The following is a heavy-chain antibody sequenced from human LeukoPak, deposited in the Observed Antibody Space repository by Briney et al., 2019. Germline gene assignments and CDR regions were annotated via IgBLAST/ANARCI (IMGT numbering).Heavy chain of an antibody. CDR1: GFTFSSYW. CDR2: IKEDGSEK. J-gene: IGHJ4*02. Sequence: PGGSLRLSCAASGFTFSSYWMSWVRQAPGKGLEWVANIKEDGSEKYYVDSVKGRFTISRDNAKNSLYLQMNSLRAEDTAVYYCARDPPHYYDSSGLNDYWGQGTLVTVSS. D-gene: IGHD3-22*01. V-gene: IGHV3-7*01. CDR3: ARDPPHYYDSSGLNDY.